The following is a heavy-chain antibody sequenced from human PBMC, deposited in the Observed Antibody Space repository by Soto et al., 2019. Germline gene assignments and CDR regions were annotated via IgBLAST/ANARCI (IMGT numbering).Heavy chain of an antibody. V-gene: IGHV1-69*01. CDR2: IIPIFGTA. J-gene: IGHJ6*02. D-gene: IGHD2-2*02. Sequence: QVQLVQSGAEVKKPGSSVKVSCKASGGTFSSYAISWVRQAPGQVLEWMGGIIPIFGTANYAQKFQGRVTITADESPSTANMELSSLRSEDTAVYYCARDVRSSSGCSSTSCYNNDYYYYGMDVWGQGTTVTVSS. CDR1: GGTFSSYA. CDR3: ARDVRSSSGCSSTSCYNNDYYYYGMDV.